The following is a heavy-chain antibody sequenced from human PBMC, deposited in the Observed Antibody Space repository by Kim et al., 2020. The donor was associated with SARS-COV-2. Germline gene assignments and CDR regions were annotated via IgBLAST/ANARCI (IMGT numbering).Heavy chain of an antibody. CDR1: GFPFNKYW. CDR3: GRDDSA. Sequence: GGSLRLSCAASGFPFNKYWMSWVRQVPGKGLEWVANIKEDGREKYYVDSVKGRFTISRDNAKNSLYLQMNSLRGEDTALYFCGRDDSAWGQGTMVTFSS. V-gene: IGHV3-7*01. D-gene: IGHD3-22*01. CDR2: IKEDGREK. J-gene: IGHJ5*02.